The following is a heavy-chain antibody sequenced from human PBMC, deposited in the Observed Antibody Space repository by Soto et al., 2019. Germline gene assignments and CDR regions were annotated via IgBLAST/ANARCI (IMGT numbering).Heavy chain of an antibody. CDR1: GFNFRNYA. D-gene: IGHD3-3*01. J-gene: IGHJ4*02. CDR2: ISGSGGST. CDR3: AKANFWSGYRYFDY. Sequence: GGSLRLSCAASGFNFRNYAMSWVRQAPGKGLEWVSAISGSGGSTYYADSVKGRFTISRDNSKNTLYLQMNSLRAEDTAVYYCAKANFWSGYRYFDYWGEGTLVTVSS. V-gene: IGHV3-23*01.